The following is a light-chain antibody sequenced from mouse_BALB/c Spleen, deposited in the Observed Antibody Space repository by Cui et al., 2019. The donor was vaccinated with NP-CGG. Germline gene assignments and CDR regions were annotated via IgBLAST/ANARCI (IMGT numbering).Light chain of an antibody. J-gene: IGLJ1*01. Sequence: VGTQASALTTSPGETVTLTCRSSTGTVTTSNYANWVQEKPDHLFTGLIGGTNNRAPGVPARFSGSLIGDKAALTITGAQTEDEAIYFCALWYSNHWVFGGGTKLTVL. CDR3: ALWYSNHWV. CDR1: TGTVTTSNY. V-gene: IGLV1*01. CDR2: GTN.